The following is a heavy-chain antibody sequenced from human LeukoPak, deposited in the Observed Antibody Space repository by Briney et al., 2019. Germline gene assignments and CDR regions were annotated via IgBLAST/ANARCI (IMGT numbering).Heavy chain of an antibody. CDR1: GYTFTTHD. J-gene: IGHJ4*02. CDR3: VRTPPNWGFDY. CDR2: MSPKRGDT. V-gene: IGHV1-8*01. Sequence: ASVKVSCKGSGYTFTTHDNNWVRQASGQGLEWLGWMSPKRGDTGYAQNFQGRVPMPSDSSISTAYMELSSLRSEDTAIYYCVRTPPNWGFDYWGQGTLVTVSS. D-gene: IGHD7-27*01.